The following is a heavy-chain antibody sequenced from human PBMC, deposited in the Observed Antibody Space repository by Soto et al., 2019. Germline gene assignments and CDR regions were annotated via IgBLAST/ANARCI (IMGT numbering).Heavy chain of an antibody. D-gene: IGHD2-8*01. Sequence: EVQLLESGGGLVQPGGSLRLSCAASGFTFSTYAMNWVRQAPGKGLEWVSAISGGGGSTYYAASVKGRFTISRHYSKNTLFMQTNSLRAGDTAWYYCACTWQADYCGQGTLVTVSS. CDR2: ISGGGGST. CDR3: ACTWQADY. J-gene: IGHJ4*02. V-gene: IGHV3-23*01. CDR1: GFTFSTYA.